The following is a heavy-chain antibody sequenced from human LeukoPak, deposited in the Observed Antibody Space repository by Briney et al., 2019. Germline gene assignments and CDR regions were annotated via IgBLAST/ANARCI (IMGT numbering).Heavy chain of an antibody. J-gene: IGHJ5*02. CDR1: GFTFSSYW. CDR2: IKQDGSEK. V-gene: IGHV3-7*01. CDR3: ARESSGSFNWFDP. D-gene: IGHD1-26*01. Sequence: GGSLRLSCAASGFTFSSYWMSWVRQAPGKGLEWVANIKQDGSEKYYVDSVKGRFTISRDNAKNSLYLQMNSLRAEDTAVYYCARESSGSFNWFDPWGQGTLVTVSS.